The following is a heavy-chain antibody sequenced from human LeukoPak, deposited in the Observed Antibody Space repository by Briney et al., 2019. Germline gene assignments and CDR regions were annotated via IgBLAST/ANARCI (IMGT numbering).Heavy chain of an antibody. Sequence: SVKVSCKASGGTFSSYAISWVRQAPGQGLEWMGGIIPIFGTANYAQKFQGRVTITTDESASTAYMELSSLRSEDTAVYYCARDFVWFGELSGPRFDYWGQGTLVTVSS. D-gene: IGHD3-10*01. V-gene: IGHV1-69*05. CDR1: GGTFSSYA. CDR3: ARDFVWFGELSGPRFDY. J-gene: IGHJ4*02. CDR2: IIPIFGTA.